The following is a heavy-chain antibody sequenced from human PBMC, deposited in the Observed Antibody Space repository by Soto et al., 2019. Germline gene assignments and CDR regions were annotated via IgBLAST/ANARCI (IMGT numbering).Heavy chain of an antibody. D-gene: IGHD1-26*01. J-gene: IGHJ6*02. CDR1: GGSLSSHY. V-gene: IGHV4-59*11. Sequence: XTLSLPCTVSGGSLSSHYCSWVRQAPGKGLELIGHIYYRGSTNYNPSLRSRSTISVDTSKNQLSLKLNSVTTANTAVYYCARDGREASGMEVWGQGTKVTVSS. CDR3: ARDGREASGMEV. CDR2: IYYRGST.